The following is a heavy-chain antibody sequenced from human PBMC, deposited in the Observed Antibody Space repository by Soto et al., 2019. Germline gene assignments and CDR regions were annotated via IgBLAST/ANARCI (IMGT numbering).Heavy chain of an antibody. V-gene: IGHV4-39*01. CDR3: ARGGLITIFGVVIGNYMDV. J-gene: IGHJ6*03. CDR1: GGSISSSSYY. Sequence: KHXETLSLTCTVSGGSISSSSYYWGWIRQPPGKGLEWIGSIYYSGSTYYNPSLKSRVTVSVDTSKNQFSLKLSSVTAADTAVYYCARGGLITIFGVVIGNYMDVWGKGTTVTVSS. D-gene: IGHD3-3*01. CDR2: IYYSGST.